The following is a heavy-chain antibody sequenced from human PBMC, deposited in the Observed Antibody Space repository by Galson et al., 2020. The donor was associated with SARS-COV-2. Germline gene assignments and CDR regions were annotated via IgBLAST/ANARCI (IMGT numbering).Heavy chain of an antibody. V-gene: IGHV3-33*01. CDR3: ARDWEGLRPEAFYV. D-gene: IGHD1-26*01. CDR2: IGHDDGSTK. J-gene: IGHJ3*01. Sequence: GGSLRLSCEASGFTFSIYNMHWVRQAPGKGLQWVAGIGHDDGSTKYYIESVKGRFTISRDNSKNTLYLQMNSLRGEDTAVYYCARDWEGLRPEAFYVWGQGTMVTVSS. CDR1: GFTFSIYN.